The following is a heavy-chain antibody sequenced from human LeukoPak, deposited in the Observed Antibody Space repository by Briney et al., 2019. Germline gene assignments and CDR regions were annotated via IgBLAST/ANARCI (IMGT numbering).Heavy chain of an antibody. Sequence: PSQTLSLTCAVSGGSISSGGYSWSWIRQPPGKGLEWIGYIYHSGSTCYNPSLKSRVTISVDRSKNQFSLKLSSVTAADTAVYYCARGKGYYFHLALDYWGQGTLVTVSS. J-gene: IGHJ4*02. V-gene: IGHV4-30-2*01. CDR2: IYHSGST. CDR3: ARGKGYYFHLALDY. D-gene: IGHD3-10*01. CDR1: GGSISSGGYS.